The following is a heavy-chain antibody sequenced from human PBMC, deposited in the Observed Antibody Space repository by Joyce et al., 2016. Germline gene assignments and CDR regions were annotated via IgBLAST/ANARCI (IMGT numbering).Heavy chain of an antibody. CDR3: ARVISHSHFDA. Sequence: EVQLVQSGAEVQKPGESLKISCKSSGFSCNGYWIAWVRQVPGKGLEWMGKIYPGDSRTRYSPSFQGQVTISADKSINAAYLHWSSLKASDTAIYYCARVISHSHFDAWGQGTLVTVSS. CDR2: IYPGDSRT. CDR1: GFSCNGYW. J-gene: IGHJ4*02. D-gene: IGHD2-21*01. V-gene: IGHV5-51*01.